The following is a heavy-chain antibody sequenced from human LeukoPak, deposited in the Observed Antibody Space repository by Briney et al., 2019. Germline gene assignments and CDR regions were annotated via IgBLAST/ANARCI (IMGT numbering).Heavy chain of an antibody. CDR1: GFTVSSNY. CDR3: AREWELTPYYFDY. Sequence: GGSLRLSCAASGFTVSSNYMSWVRQAPGKGLEWVSVIYSGGSTYYADSVKGRFTISRDNSKNSLYLQMNSLRAEDTAVYYCAREWELTPYYFDYWGQGTLVTVSS. CDR2: IYSGGST. D-gene: IGHD1-26*01. J-gene: IGHJ4*02. V-gene: IGHV3-53*01.